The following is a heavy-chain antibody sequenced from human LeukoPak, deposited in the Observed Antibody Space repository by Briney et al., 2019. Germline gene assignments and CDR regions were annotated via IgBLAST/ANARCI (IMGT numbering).Heavy chain of an antibody. CDR2: ISYDGSNK. Sequence: GGSLRLSCAASGFTFSSYAMHWVRQAPGKGLEWVAVISYDGSNKYYADSVKGRFTISRDNSKNTLYLQMNSLRAEDTAVYYCARVQYSSGWYFDYWGQGTLVTLSS. J-gene: IGHJ4*02. CDR1: GFTFSSYA. D-gene: IGHD6-19*01. CDR3: ARVQYSSGWYFDY. V-gene: IGHV3-30-3*01.